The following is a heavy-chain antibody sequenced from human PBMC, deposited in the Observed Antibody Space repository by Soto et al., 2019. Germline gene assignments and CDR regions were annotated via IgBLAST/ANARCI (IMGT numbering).Heavy chain of an antibody. Sequence: GESLKISCQASRYSFTTYWISWVRQMPGKGLECMGRIDPTDSYTDYGPSFEGHVTMSVDRSINTAYLEWSSLKASDTAMYYCASSVSDYYGSGSSFDYWGQGTLVTVSS. D-gene: IGHD3-10*01. CDR3: ASSVSDYYGSGSSFDY. CDR1: RYSFTTYW. J-gene: IGHJ4*02. V-gene: IGHV5-10-1*01. CDR2: IDPTDSYT.